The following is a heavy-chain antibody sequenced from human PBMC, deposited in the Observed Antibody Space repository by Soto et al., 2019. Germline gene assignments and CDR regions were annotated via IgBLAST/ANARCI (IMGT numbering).Heavy chain of an antibody. V-gene: IGHV3-33*01. CDR3: ARPYYYDSSGYYYFDY. CDR2: IWYDGSNK. Sequence: VQLVESGGGVVQPGRSLRLSCAASGFTFSSYGMHWVRQAPGKGLEWVAVIWYDGSNKYYADSVKGRFTISRDNSKNTLYLQMNSLRAEDTAVYYCARPYYYDSSGYYYFDYWGQGTLVTVSS. CDR1: GFTFSSYG. J-gene: IGHJ4*02. D-gene: IGHD3-22*01.